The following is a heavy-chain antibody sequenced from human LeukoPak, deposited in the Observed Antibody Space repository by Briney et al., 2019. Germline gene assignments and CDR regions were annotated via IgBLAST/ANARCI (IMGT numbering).Heavy chain of an antibody. CDR1: GFTFSSYA. Sequence: GGSLRLSCAASGFTFSSYAMHWVRQAPGKGLEYVSAISSNGGSTYYANSVKGRFTISRDNSKNTLYLQMGSLRAEDMAVYYCARDPFDYYYYMDVWGKGTTVTVSS. D-gene: IGHD3-10*01. CDR3: ARDPFDYYYYMDV. J-gene: IGHJ6*03. CDR2: ISSNGGST. V-gene: IGHV3-64*01.